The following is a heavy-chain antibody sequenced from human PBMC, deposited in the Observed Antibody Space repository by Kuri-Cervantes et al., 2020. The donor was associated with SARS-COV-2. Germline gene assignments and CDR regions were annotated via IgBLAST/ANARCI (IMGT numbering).Heavy chain of an antibody. Sequence: SVKVSCKASGGTFNSYAISWVRQAPGQGLEWMGGIIPIFGTANYAQKFQGRVTITADESTSTAYMELSSLRSEDTAVYYSATAPAYSGRALLAYWGQGTLVTVSS. D-gene: IGHD1-26*01. CDR3: ATAPAYSGRALLAY. CDR1: GGTFNSYA. J-gene: IGHJ4*02. CDR2: IIPIFGTA. V-gene: IGHV1-69*13.